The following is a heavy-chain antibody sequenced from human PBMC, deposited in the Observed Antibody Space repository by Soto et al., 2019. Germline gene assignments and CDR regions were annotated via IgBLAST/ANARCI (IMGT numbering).Heavy chain of an antibody. CDR3: ALTVAGNHAFDI. J-gene: IGHJ3*02. D-gene: IGHD6-19*01. CDR2: IYYSGST. CDR1: GYSISSSNW. Sequence: SETLSLTCAVSGYSISSSNWWGWIRQPPGKGLEWIGYIYYSGSTYYNPSLKSQVTMSVDTSKNQFSLKLSSVTAVDTAVYYCALTVAGNHAFDIWGQGTMVTVSS. V-gene: IGHV4-28*01.